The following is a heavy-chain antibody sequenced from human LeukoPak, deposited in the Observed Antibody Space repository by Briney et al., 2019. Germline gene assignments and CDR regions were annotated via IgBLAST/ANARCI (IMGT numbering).Heavy chain of an antibody. CDR1: RFFSGYA. J-gene: IGHJ4*02. V-gene: IGHV3-30*02. CDR2: IRYDGSNK. Sequence: PGGSLRLSCAASRFFSGYAMHWVRQAPGKGLEWVAFIRYDGSNKYYADSVKGRFTISRDNAKNTLYLQMNSLRADDTAVYYCARDWGSLTYWGQGTLVTVSS. CDR3: ARDWGSLTY. D-gene: IGHD3-16*01.